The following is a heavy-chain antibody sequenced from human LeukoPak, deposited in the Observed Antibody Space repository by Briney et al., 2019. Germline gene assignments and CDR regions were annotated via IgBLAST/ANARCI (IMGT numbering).Heavy chain of an antibody. V-gene: IGHV3-7*03. J-gene: IGHJ4*02. CDR2: IKQDGSEK. D-gene: IGHD3/OR15-3a*01. CDR1: GSTFGDTW. Sequence: GGSLRLSCAASGSTFGDTWMNWVRQVPGQGLEWVANIKQDGSEKFYVASVKGRFTISRDNGKSSLYLQMNSLRAEDTALYYCATSYDMGWLIGYWGQGTLVTVSS. CDR3: ATSYDMGWLIGY.